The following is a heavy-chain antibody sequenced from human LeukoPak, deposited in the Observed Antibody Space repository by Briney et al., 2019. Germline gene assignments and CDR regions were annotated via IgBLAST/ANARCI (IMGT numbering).Heavy chain of an antibody. Sequence: ASVKVSCKAFGYTFTNYYIHWVRQAPGQGLECMGIINPSGGSTSYAQKFQGRVTMTRDMSTSKVYMDLSSLRSENTAVYYCARGGVGATTYVWFDPWGQGTLVTVSS. V-gene: IGHV1-46*01. CDR3: ARGGVGATTYVWFDP. J-gene: IGHJ5*02. CDR2: INPSGGST. CDR1: GYTFTNYY. D-gene: IGHD1-26*01.